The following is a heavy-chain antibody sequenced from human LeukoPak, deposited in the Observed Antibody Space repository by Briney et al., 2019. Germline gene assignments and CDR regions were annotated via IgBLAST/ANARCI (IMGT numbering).Heavy chain of an antibody. CDR1: GFTFSSFG. D-gene: IGHD1-26*01. V-gene: IGHV3-30*02. Sequence: GGSLRLSCAASGFTFSSFGMYWVRQAPGKGLERVASIRYDGSNKYYAESVKGRFTISRDNSKNTLYLQMNSLRLEDTAIYYCAKEVGLGGFDYWGQGTLVTVSS. CDR2: IRYDGSNK. J-gene: IGHJ4*02. CDR3: AKEVGLGGFDY.